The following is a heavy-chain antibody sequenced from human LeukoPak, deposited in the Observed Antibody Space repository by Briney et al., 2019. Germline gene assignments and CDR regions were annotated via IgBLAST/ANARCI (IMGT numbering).Heavy chain of an antibody. J-gene: IGHJ4*02. CDR2: ISYSGRT. Sequence: SETLSLTCTVSGVSITSSDFYWGWIRQPPGKGLEWIATISYSGRTYYNPSLKTRLTISVDTSKNQFPLKLLSVAAADTAVYYCARLKSYCGGDCYPDQFHNWGQGTLVTVSS. CDR3: ARLKSYCGGDCYPDQFHN. D-gene: IGHD2-21*02. V-gene: IGHV4-39*01. CDR1: GVSITSSDFY.